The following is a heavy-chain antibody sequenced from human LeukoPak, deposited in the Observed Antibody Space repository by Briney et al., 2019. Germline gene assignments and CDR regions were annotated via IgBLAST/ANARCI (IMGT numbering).Heavy chain of an antibody. D-gene: IGHD6-13*01. V-gene: IGHV4-39*07. Sequence: KPSETLSLTCTVSGGSTSSSRYYWGWIRQPPGKGLEWIGSIYYSGSTYYNPSLKSRVTISVDTSKNQFSLKLSSVTAADTAVYYCARPTGSWYGWFDPWGQGTLVTVSS. CDR3: ARPTGSWYGWFDP. J-gene: IGHJ5*02. CDR1: GGSTSSSRYY. CDR2: IYYSGST.